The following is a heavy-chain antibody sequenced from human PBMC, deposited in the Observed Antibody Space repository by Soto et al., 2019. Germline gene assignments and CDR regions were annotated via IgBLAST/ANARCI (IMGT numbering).Heavy chain of an antibody. CDR1: NGSFSVYY. V-gene: IGHV4-34*01. Sequence: PSETLSLTCAVYNGSFSVYYWTWFRQPPGKGLEWIGEINHSGSTNYNPSLKSRVTISVDTSKNQFSLELSSVTAADTAVYYCARDSTRRGACDIWGQGTMVTVSS. CDR2: INHSGST. D-gene: IGHD2-2*01. CDR3: ARDSTRRGACDI. J-gene: IGHJ3*02.